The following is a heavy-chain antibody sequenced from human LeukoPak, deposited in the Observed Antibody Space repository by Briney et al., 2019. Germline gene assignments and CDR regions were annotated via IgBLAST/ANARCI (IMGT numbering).Heavy chain of an antibody. CDR2: INHSGST. Sequence: SETLSLTCTVSGGSIRSSSYYWSWIRQPPGKGLEWIGEINHSGSTNYNPSLKSRVTISVDTSKNQFSLKLSSVTAADTAVYYCARPQSRRVGSYYYWGQGTLVTVSS. CDR3: ARPQSRRVGSYYY. J-gene: IGHJ4*02. D-gene: IGHD1-26*01. V-gene: IGHV4-39*07. CDR1: GGSIRSSSYY.